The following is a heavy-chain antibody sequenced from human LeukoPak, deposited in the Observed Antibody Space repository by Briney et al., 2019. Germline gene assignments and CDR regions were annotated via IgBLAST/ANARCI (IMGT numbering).Heavy chain of an antibody. CDR3: VRCSSSWLVRLFDP. CDR1: GGSFSGYY. D-gene: IGHD6-13*01. Sequence: PSETLSLTCAVYGGSFSGYYWSWIRQPPGKGLEWIGEINHSGSTNYNPSLKSRVTISVDTSKNQFSLKLSSVTAADTAVYYCVRCSSSWLVRLFDPWGQGTLVTVSS. J-gene: IGHJ5*02. V-gene: IGHV4-34*01. CDR2: INHSGST.